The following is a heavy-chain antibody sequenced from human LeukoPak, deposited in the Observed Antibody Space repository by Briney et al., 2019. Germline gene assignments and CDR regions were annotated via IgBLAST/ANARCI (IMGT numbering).Heavy chain of an antibody. J-gene: IGHJ4*02. Sequence: SETLSLTCTVSGGSISGSFWSWIRQPPGKGLEWIGFISYSGSTNCNPSLESRVTISVDTSKNHFSLKLGSVTAADTAVYYCARDRSSGWGYFDYWGQGTLITVSS. CDR1: GGSISGSF. V-gene: IGHV4-59*01. CDR2: ISYSGST. CDR3: ARDRSSGWGYFDY. D-gene: IGHD6-19*01.